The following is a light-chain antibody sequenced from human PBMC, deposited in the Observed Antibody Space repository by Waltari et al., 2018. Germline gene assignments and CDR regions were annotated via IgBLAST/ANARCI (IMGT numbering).Light chain of an antibody. V-gene: IGKV2-29*02. CDR1: QSPRHNDGKSY. CDR3: MQGIHRLT. J-gene: IGKJ4*01. Sequence: EIMLTQTPLSLSVTPGQPASISCKSNQSPRHNDGKSYLYWYLQRPGQSPQLLISEISSRFSGVPDRFSGSGSGADFTLRISRVEADDVGVYYCMQGIHRLTFGGGTKVEI. CDR2: EIS.